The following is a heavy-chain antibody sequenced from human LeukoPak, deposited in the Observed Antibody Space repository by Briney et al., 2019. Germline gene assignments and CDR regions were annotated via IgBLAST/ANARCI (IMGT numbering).Heavy chain of an antibody. D-gene: IGHD5-18*01. Sequence: PGGSLRLSCAASGFTFSSYAMSWVRQAPGKGLEWVSAISGSGGSTYYADSVKGRFTISRDNSKNTPYLQMNSLRAEDTAVYYCAKAVGVDTAPAQQAFGYWGQGTLVTVSS. CDR3: AKAVGVDTAPAQQAFGY. J-gene: IGHJ4*02. V-gene: IGHV3-23*01. CDR1: GFTFSSYA. CDR2: ISGSGGST.